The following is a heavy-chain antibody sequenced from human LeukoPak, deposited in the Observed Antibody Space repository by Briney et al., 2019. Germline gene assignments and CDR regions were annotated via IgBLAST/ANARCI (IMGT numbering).Heavy chain of an antibody. D-gene: IGHD4-23*01. Sequence: GGSLRLSCAASGFTFSSYGMHWVRQAPGKGLEWVAFIRYDGSNKYYADSVKGRFTISRDNSKNTLYLQMNSLRAEDTAVYYCATRRGDYGGNLFDYWGQGTLVTVSS. CDR1: GFTFSSYG. CDR2: IRYDGSNK. J-gene: IGHJ4*02. V-gene: IGHV3-30*02. CDR3: ATRRGDYGGNLFDY.